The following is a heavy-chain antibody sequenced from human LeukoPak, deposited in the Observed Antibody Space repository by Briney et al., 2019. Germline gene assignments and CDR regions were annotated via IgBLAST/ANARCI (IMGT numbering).Heavy chain of an antibody. CDR2: IKSKTDGGTT. D-gene: IGHD2-15*01. J-gene: IGHJ3*02. Sequence: GGSLRLSCAASGFTFSNAWMNWVRQAPGKGLEWVGRIKSKTDGGTTDSAAPVKNRFTISRDDSKNTLYLQMNSLKTEDTAVYYCKREDIVVVVAATGAFDIWGQGTMVTVSS. CDR3: KREDIVVVVAATGAFDI. CDR1: GFTFSNAW. V-gene: IGHV3-15*01.